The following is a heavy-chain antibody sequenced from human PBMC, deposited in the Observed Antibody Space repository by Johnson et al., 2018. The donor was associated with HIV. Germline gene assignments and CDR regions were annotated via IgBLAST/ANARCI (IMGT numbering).Heavy chain of an antibody. CDR3: AGDNWNYNAFDI. Sequence: QVQLVESGGGVVQPGRSLRLSCAASGFTFSSYAMHWVRQDPGKGLEWVAVISYDGSNKYYADSVKGRFTISRDNYKNTLYLQMNSLRAEDTAVYYCAGDNWNYNAFDIWGQGTMVTVSS. D-gene: IGHD1-7*01. CDR2: ISYDGSNK. CDR1: GFTFSSYA. V-gene: IGHV3-30-3*01. J-gene: IGHJ3*02.